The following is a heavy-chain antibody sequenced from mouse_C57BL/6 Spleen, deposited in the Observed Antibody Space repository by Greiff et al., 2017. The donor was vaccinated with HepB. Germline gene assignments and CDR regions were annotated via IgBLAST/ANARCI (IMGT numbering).Heavy chain of an antibody. D-gene: IGHD1-1*01. CDR3: ARPLYYYGSSGYFDV. CDR1: GFTFSDYG. V-gene: IGHV5-17*01. Sequence: DVMLVESGGGLVKPGGSLKLSCAASGFTFSDYGMHWVRQAPEKGLEWVAYISSGSSTIYYADTVKGRFTISRDNAKNTLFLQMTSLRSEDTAMYYCARPLYYYGSSGYFDVWGTGTTVTVSS. J-gene: IGHJ1*03. CDR2: ISSGSSTI.